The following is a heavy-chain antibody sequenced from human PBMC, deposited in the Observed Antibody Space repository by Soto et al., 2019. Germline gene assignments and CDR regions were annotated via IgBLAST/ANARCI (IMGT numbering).Heavy chain of an antibody. CDR1: GFTVSSNY. J-gene: IGHJ3*02. V-gene: IGHV3-53*04. CDR2: IYSGGGT. Sequence: PGGSLRLSCAASGFTVSSNYMSWVRQAPGKGLEWVSVIYSGGGTYYADSVKGRFTISRHNSKNTLYLQMSSLRAEDTAVYYCARVLTNDFWSGYDAFDIWGQGTMVTVSS. D-gene: IGHD3-3*01. CDR3: ARVLTNDFWSGYDAFDI.